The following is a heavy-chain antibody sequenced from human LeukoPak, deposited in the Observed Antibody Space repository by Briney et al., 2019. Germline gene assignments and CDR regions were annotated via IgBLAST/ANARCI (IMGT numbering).Heavy chain of an antibody. CDR2: IYYSGST. Sequence: PSETLSLTCTVSGGSISSSSYYWGWIRQPPGKGLEWIGSIYYSGSTYYNPSLKSRVTISVDTSKNQFSLKLSSVTAADTAVYYCASAPYDFWSGYPFDYWGQGTLVTVSS. CDR3: ASAPYDFWSGYPFDY. V-gene: IGHV4-39*07. CDR1: GGSISSSSYY. D-gene: IGHD3-3*01. J-gene: IGHJ4*02.